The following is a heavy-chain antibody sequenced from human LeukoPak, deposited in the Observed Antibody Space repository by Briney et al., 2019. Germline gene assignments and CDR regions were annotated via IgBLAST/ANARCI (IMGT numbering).Heavy chain of an antibody. CDR3: AKDIGRDKDYFDY. CDR1: GFTVSSNY. CDR2: ISWNSGSI. D-gene: IGHD1-26*01. J-gene: IGHJ4*02. Sequence: PGGSLRLSCAASGFTVSSNYMSWVRQAPGKGLEWVSGISWNSGSIGYADSVKGRFTISRDNAKNSLYLQMNSLRAEDTALYYCAKDIGRDKDYFDYWGQGTLVPVSS. V-gene: IGHV3-9*01.